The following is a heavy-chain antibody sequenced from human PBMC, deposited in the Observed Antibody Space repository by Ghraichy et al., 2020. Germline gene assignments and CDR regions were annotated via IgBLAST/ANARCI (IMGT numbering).Heavy chain of an antibody. D-gene: IGHD3-22*01. J-gene: IGHJ6*02. CDR1: GGSFSGYY. V-gene: IGHV4-34*01. CDR3: ARTWQHYYDSSGYFPRYLYYYYGMDV. Sequence: SETLSLTCAVYGGSFSGYYWSWIRQPPGKGLEWIGEINHSGSTNYNPSLKSRVTISVDTSKNQFSLKLSSVTAADTAVYYCARTWQHYYDSSGYFPRYLYYYYGMDVWGQGTTVTVSS. CDR2: INHSGST.